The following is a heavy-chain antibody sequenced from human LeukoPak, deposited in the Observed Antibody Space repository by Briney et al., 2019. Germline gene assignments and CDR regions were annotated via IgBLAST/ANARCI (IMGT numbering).Heavy chain of an antibody. Sequence: PSQTLSLTCAISGDSVSSNSTSWNWIRQSPSRGLEWLARTYYRSGWHNDYAESVKSRIIINADTSKNQFSLKLSSVTAADTAVYYCARHIVVVVAATPGPDAFDIWGQGAMVTVSS. CDR2: TYYRSGWHN. J-gene: IGHJ3*02. CDR1: GDSVSSNSTS. CDR3: ARHIVVVVAATPGPDAFDI. V-gene: IGHV6-1*01. D-gene: IGHD2-15*01.